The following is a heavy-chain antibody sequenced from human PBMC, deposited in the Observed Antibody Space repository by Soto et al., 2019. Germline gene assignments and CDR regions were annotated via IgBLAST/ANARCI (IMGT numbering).Heavy chain of an antibody. J-gene: IGHJ3*02. V-gene: IGHV5-51*03. CDR1: GYSFTSYW. Sequence: EVQLVQSGAEVKKPGESLKISCKGSGYSFTSYWIGWVRQMPGKGLEWMGIIYPGDSDTRYSPSFQGQVTISADKSISTAYLQWSSLKASDTAMYYCARPITMVRGVMGAFDIWGQGTMVTVSS. CDR2: IYPGDSDT. D-gene: IGHD3-10*01. CDR3: ARPITMVRGVMGAFDI.